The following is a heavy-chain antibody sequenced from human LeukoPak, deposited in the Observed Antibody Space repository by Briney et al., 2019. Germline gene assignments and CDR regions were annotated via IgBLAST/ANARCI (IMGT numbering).Heavy chain of an antibody. CDR3: ATVVVPAAMPPAKRDAFDI. J-gene: IGHJ3*02. Sequence: GASVKVSCKVSGYTLTELSMHWVQQAPGKGLEWMGGFDPEDGETIYAQKFQGRVTMTEDTSTDTAYMELSSLRSEDTAVYYCATVVVPAAMPPAKRDAFDIWGQGTMVTVSS. D-gene: IGHD2-2*01. CDR1: GYTLTELS. V-gene: IGHV1-24*01. CDR2: FDPEDGET.